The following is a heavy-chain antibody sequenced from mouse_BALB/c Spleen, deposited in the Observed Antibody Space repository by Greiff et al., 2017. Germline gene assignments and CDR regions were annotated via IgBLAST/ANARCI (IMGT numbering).Heavy chain of an antibody. CDR3: ARRGGNYVMDY. V-gene: IGHV5-4*02. Sequence: EVKLVESGGGLVKPGGSLKLSCAASGFTFSDYYMYWVRQTPEKRLEWVATISDGGSYTYYPDSVKGRFTISRDNAKNNLYLQMSSLKSEDTAMYYCARRGGNYVMDYWGQGTSVTVSS. D-gene: IGHD2-1*01. CDR1: GFTFSDYY. J-gene: IGHJ4*01. CDR2: ISDGGSYT.